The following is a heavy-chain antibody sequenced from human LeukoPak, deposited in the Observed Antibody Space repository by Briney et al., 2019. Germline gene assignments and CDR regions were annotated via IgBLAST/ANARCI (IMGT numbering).Heavy chain of an antibody. D-gene: IGHD1-26*01. CDR1: GVSISSGGYY. J-gene: IGHJ5*02. CDR2: IYHSGST. Sequence: PSQTLSLTCTVSGVSISSGGYYWRWIRQPPGKGLEWIGYIYHSGSTYYNPSLKSRVTISVDRSKNQFSLKLSSVTAADTAVYYCARVGATNWFDPWGQGTLVTVSS. V-gene: IGHV4-30-2*01. CDR3: ARVGATNWFDP.